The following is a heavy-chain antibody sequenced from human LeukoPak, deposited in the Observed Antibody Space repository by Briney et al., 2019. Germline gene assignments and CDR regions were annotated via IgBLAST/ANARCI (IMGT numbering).Heavy chain of an antibody. D-gene: IGHD6-19*01. CDR2: FSGSGGST. CDR3: AKDKWGVAGFLPYDY. V-gene: IGHV3-23*01. Sequence: GGSLRLSCTALGITFSSYAMSWGGHAPGKGLNLFSAFSGSGGSTYYADSVKGRFTISRDNSKNTLYLQMNSLRAEDTAVYYCAKDKWGVAGFLPYDYWGQGTQVTVSS. J-gene: IGHJ4*02. CDR1: GITFSSYA.